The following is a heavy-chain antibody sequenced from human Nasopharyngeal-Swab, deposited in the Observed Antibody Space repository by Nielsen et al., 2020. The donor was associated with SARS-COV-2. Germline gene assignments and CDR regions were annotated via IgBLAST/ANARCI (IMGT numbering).Heavy chain of an antibody. Sequence: SETLSLTCTVSGASISSVNHYWSWIRQPPGKGLEWIGHIFYSGSTYYNPSIRSRVTISVDRSKNQFSLDLSSVTAADTAVYFCARDAIDMDRGVVITYYFHMDVWGRGTTVTVSS. CDR3: ARDAIDMDRGVVITYYFHMDV. J-gene: IGHJ6*03. CDR1: GASISSVNHY. D-gene: IGHD3-10*01. V-gene: IGHV4-30-4*01. CDR2: IFYSGST.